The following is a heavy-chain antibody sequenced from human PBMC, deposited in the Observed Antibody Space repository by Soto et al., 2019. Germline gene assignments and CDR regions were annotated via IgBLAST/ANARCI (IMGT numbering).Heavy chain of an antibody. J-gene: IGHJ4*02. D-gene: IGHD1-26*01. V-gene: IGHV4-59*01. CDR3: ARRWGPTFDY. CDR1: GGSISSYY. Sequence: SETLSLTCTVSGGSISSYYWSWIRQPPGKGLEWIGYIYYSGSTNYNPSLKSRVTISVDTSKNQFSLKLSSVTAADTAVYFCARRWGPTFDYWGQGTLVTVSS. CDR2: IYYSGST.